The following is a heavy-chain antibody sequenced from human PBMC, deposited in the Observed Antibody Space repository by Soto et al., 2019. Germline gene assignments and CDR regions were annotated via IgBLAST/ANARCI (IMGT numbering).Heavy chain of an antibody. V-gene: IGHV4-30-4*01. CDR3: ARANIPTYYYGMDV. CDR1: GGSISSGDYY. D-gene: IGHD7-27*01. J-gene: IGHJ6*02. CDR2: IYYSGST. Sequence: SETLSLTCTVSGGSISSGDYYWSWIRQPPGKGLEWIGYIYYSGSTYYNPSLKSRVTISVDTSKNQFSLKLSSVTAADTAVYYCARANIPTYYYGMDVWGQGTTVTVSS.